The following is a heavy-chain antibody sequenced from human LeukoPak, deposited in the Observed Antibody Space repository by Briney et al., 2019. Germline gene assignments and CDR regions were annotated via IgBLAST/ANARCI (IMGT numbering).Heavy chain of an antibody. Sequence: SETLSLTCTVSGGSISSYYWSWIRQPPGKGLEWIGYIYYSGSTDSNPSLKSRVTISVDTSKNQISLKLSSVTAAVTAVYYCARTYCRGGSCHFDYWGQGTLVTVSS. CDR2: IYYSGST. J-gene: IGHJ4*02. D-gene: IGHD2-15*01. CDR3: ARTYCRGGSCHFDY. CDR1: GGSISSYY. V-gene: IGHV4-59*08.